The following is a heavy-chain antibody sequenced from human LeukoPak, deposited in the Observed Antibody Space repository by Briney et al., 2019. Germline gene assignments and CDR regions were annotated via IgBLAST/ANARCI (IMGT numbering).Heavy chain of an antibody. J-gene: IGHJ4*02. CDR3: GRVTTGTVDH. V-gene: IGHV4-34*01. Sequence: RPSETLSLTCAVYGGSFSGYYWSWIRQPPGKGLEWIGEINHSGSTNYNPSLKSRVTISVDTSKNQFSLKLSSVTAADTAVYYCGRVTTGTVDHWGQGTLVTVSS. CDR2: INHSGST. D-gene: IGHD1-1*01. CDR1: GGSFSGYY.